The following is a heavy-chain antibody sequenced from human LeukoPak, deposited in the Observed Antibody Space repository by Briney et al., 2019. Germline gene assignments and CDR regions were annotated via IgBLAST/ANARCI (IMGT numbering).Heavy chain of an antibody. J-gene: IGHJ6*02. Sequence: ASVKVSCKASGYTFTTHDLNWVRQAPGQGREWMGWMNSNNGSTGYAQKCQGRVTMTRSTSISTAYMELSSLGSEDTAVYYCAGLAGSRWPLYYYYGMDVWGQGTTVTVSS. D-gene: IGHD6-13*01. CDR3: AGLAGSRWPLYYYYGMDV. CDR2: MNSNNGST. CDR1: GYTFTTHD. V-gene: IGHV1-8*01.